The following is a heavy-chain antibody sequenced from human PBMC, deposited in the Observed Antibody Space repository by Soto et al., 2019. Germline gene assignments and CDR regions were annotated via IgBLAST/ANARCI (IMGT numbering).Heavy chain of an antibody. CDR3: ARESEDLTSNFDY. J-gene: IGHJ4*02. CDR1: GFTFSSYA. CDR2: ISSTTNYI. V-gene: IGHV3-21*01. Sequence: GGSLRISCAASGFTFSSYAMSWVRQAPGKGLEWVSSISSTTNYIYYADSMKGRFTVSRDNAKNSVYLDMNSLSAEDTAVYYCARESEDLTSNFDYWGQGTLVTVSS.